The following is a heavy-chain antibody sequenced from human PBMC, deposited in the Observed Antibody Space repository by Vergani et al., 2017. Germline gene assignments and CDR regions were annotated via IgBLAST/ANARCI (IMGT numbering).Heavy chain of an antibody. CDR1: GGPISSSSYY. CDR3: ARDPKKARAFDI. J-gene: IGHJ3*02. V-gene: IGHV4-39*07. Sequence: QLQLQESGPGLVKPSETLSLTCTVSGGPISSSSYYWGWIRQPPGKGLAWIGSIYYSGSTYYNPSLKRRGTISVDTSKNQFSLKLSSVTAADTAVYYCARDPKKARAFDIWGQGTMVTVSS. CDR2: IYYSGST.